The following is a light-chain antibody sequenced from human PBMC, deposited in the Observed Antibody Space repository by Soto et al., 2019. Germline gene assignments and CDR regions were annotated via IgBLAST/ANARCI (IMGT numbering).Light chain of an antibody. V-gene: IGLV2-23*01. Sequence: QLVLTQPASVSGSPGQSITISCTGTSSDIGGYNLVSWFQQHPGKAPKLMIYEGSKRPSGVSNRFSGSKSGNTASLTISGLQAEDEAEYYCCSYAGSGTLVFGGGTKLTVL. J-gene: IGLJ2*01. CDR2: EGS. CDR3: CSYAGSGTLV. CDR1: SSDIGGYNL.